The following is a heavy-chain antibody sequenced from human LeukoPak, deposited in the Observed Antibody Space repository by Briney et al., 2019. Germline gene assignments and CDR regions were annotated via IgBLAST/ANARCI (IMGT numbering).Heavy chain of an antibody. CDR2: INPNSGAT. CDR3: ARSRMTTLPGFDY. Sequence: ASVKVSCKSSGYGFTDYYIHWVRQGPGQGLEWMGWINPNSGATNSAQNLQGRVTLTRDKSMSTAYLDLSGLTFDDAAVYYCARSRMTTLPGFDYWGQGTLVTVSS. D-gene: IGHD1-1*01. J-gene: IGHJ4*02. V-gene: IGHV1-2*02. CDR1: GYGFTDYY.